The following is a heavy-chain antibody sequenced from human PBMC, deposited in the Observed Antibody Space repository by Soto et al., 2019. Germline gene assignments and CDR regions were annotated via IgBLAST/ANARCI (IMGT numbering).Heavy chain of an antibody. CDR2: IITIFGSA. V-gene: IGHV1-69*12. CDR3: ARGGGYYYDSSGYPNAFDI. D-gene: IGHD3-22*01. J-gene: IGHJ3*02. CDR1: GDIFISYA. Sequence: QVQLVQSGAEVKKPGSSVKVSCKVSGDIFISYAISWVRQAPGQGLEWMGGIITIFGSANYAQKFQDKITITADASTTTAYMELSSLRSEDTAVYYCARGGGYYYDSSGYPNAFDIWGQGTMVTVSS.